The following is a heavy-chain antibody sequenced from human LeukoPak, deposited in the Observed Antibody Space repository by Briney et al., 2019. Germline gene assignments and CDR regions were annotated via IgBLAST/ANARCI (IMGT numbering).Heavy chain of an antibody. J-gene: IGHJ4*02. CDR2: ISGSSTYI. CDR3: ARVLHYYDSSDYFDY. D-gene: IGHD3-22*01. V-gene: IGHV3-21*01. CDR1: GFTFSSYA. Sequence: GGSLRLSCAASGFTFSSYAMSWVRQAPGKGLEWVSSISGSSTYIYYADSVKGRFTISRDNAKNSLYLQMNSLRAEDTAVYYCARVLHYYDSSDYFDYWGQGTLVTVSS.